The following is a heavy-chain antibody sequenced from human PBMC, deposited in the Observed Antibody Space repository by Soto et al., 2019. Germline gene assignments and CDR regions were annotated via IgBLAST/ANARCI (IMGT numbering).Heavy chain of an antibody. D-gene: IGHD3-3*01. CDR1: GYTFTSYG. V-gene: IGHV1-18*01. Sequence: QVQLVQSGAEVKKPGASVKVSCKASGYTFTSYGISWVRQAPGQGLEWMGWISAYNGNTNYAQKLQGRVTMTTDTSTRTAYMELRSLRSDDTAVYYCARMEGIFGVVIQWEPYYYMDGWGKGTTVTV. CDR3: ARMEGIFGVVIQWEPYYYMDG. CDR2: ISAYNGNT. J-gene: IGHJ6*03.